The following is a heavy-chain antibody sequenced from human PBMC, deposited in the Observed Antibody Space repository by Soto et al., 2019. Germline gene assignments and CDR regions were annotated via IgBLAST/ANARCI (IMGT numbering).Heavy chain of an antibody. CDR2: IYYSGST. V-gene: IGHV4-59*01. J-gene: IGHJ4*02. D-gene: IGHD6-6*01. CDR1: GGSISSYY. Sequence: SETLSLTCTVSGGSISSYYRSWIRQPPGKGLEWIGYIYYSGSTNYNPSLKSRVTISVDTSKNQFSLKLSSVTAADTAVYYCARAGRGAAQVDYWGQGTLVTVSS. CDR3: ARAGRGAAQVDY.